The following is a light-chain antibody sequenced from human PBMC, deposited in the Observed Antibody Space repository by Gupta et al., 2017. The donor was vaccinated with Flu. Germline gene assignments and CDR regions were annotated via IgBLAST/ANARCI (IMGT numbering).Light chain of an antibody. V-gene: IGLV1-44*01. J-gene: IGLJ3*02. Sequence: RVAISCSGSSSNIGSNTVNWYRQRPGTAPKLLIYSDIQRPSGVPDRFSGSKSGTSASLAISGLQAEDEADYYCATWDDSLNGWVFGGGTKLTVL. CDR2: SDI. CDR1: SSNIGSNT. CDR3: ATWDDSLNGWV.